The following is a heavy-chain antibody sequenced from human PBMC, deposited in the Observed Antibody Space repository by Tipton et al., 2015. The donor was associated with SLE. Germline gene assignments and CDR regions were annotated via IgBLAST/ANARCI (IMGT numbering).Heavy chain of an antibody. J-gene: IGHJ5*02. CDR2: ISSRGPAI. D-gene: IGHD6-13*01. CDR1: GFSIRSRYW. CDR3: AREAGTSTWSPVDP. Sequence: LSLTCVVSGFSIRSRYWWGWIRQPPGKGLGWGSYISSRGPAIYYADSVKGRFTISRDNAKNSLYLQMNSLRAEDTAVYYCAREAGTSTWSPVDPWGQGTLVTVSS. V-gene: IGHV3-11*04.